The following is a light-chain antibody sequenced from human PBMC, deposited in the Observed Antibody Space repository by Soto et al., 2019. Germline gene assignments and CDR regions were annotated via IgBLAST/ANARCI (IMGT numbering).Light chain of an antibody. CDR3: CSYAGIRV. J-gene: IGLJ1*01. V-gene: IGLV2-23*02. CDR2: EVN. CDR1: SSDVGSYNL. Sequence: QSVLTQPASVSGSAGQSITISCTGTSSDVGSYNLVSWYQQYSGKAPKLLIYEVNKRPSGVSNRFSGSKSGNTASLTISGLQAEDEADYYCCSYAGIRVFGTGTKGTVL.